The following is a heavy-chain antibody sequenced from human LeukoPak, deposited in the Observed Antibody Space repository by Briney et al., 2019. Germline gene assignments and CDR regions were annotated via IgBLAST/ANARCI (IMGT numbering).Heavy chain of an antibody. D-gene: IGHD5-18*01. J-gene: IGHJ3*02. Sequence: KIFCKASGCGFISYYIGCGRQMPPKSLEGMGIIYTGNADTRYSPSLQSQVTISADTSINNSSLQLSSLKASDTAMYYCARVSGGYSYGYDAFDIWGQGTMVTVSS. CDR2: IYTGNADT. CDR1: GCGFISYY. CDR3: ARVSGGYSYGYDAFDI. V-gene: IGHV5-51*01.